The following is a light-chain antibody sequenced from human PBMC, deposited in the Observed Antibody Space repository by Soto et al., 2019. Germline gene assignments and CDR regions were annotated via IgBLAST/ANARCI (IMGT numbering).Light chain of an antibody. J-gene: IGLJ1*01. CDR3: GSITRSSTSV. CDR1: SSDVGGFEY. Sequence: QSVLSQPASVSGSPGQSITISCTGTSSDVGGFEYVSWYQHQPGKAPKLIIYDVTKRPSGVSNRFSGSKSGNTASLTISGIQAEDEGDYYCGSITRSSTSVFGTGTMLTVL. CDR2: DVT. V-gene: IGLV2-14*01.